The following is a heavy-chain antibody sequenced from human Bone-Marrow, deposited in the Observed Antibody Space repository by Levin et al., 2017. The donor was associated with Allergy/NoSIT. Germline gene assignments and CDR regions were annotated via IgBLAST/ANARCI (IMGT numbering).Heavy chain of an antibody. D-gene: IGHD3-10*01. CDR1: GFTFSRYW. CDR2: ITSDGIST. Sequence: PGGSLRLSCAVSGFTFSRYWMHWVRQAPGKGLVWISRITSDGISTNYADSVKGRCTISRDNAKNTLDLEMNSLRAEDTAVYYCAKESQLLLWFGDFPYYHDYWGQGTLATVSS. J-gene: IGHJ4*02. V-gene: IGHV3-74*01. CDR3: AKESQLLLWFGDFPYYHDY.